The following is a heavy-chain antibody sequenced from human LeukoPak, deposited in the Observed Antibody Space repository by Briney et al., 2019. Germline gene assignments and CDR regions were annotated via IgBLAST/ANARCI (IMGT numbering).Heavy chain of an antibody. CDR1: GGSVSSGSYY. V-gene: IGHV4-61*01. CDR2: IYYSGST. Sequence: SETLSLTCTVSGGSVSSGSYYWSWIRQPPGKGLEWIGYIYYSGSTNYNPSLKSRVTISVDTSKNQFSLKLSSVTAADTAVYYCARYARDVVVPAASIYYGMDVWGKGTTVTVSS. D-gene: IGHD2-2*01. J-gene: IGHJ6*04. CDR3: ARYARDVVVPAASIYYGMDV.